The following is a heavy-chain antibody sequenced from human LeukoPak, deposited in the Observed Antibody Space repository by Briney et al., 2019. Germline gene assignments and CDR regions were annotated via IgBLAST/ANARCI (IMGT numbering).Heavy chain of an antibody. V-gene: IGHV3-74*01. CDR1: GFTFSTYW. CDR3: ATDVPAASIFGY. J-gene: IGHJ4*02. Sequence: PGGSLRLSCAASGFTFSTYWMHWVRQAPGTGLVWVSLISSDGSNTNYADSVKGRFTISRDNAKNTLYLQMNSLRAEDTAVYYCATDVPAASIFGYWGQGTLVTVS. CDR2: ISSDGSNT. D-gene: IGHD2-2*01.